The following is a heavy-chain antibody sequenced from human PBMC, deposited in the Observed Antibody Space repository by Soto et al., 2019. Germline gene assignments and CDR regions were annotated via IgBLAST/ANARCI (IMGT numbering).Heavy chain of an antibody. V-gene: IGHV2-5*01. Sequence: QITLKESGPTLVKPTQTLTLTCTFSGFSLSTSGVGVGWIRQPPGKALEWLALIYWNDDKRYSPSLKSRLTITKDTSKNQVVLTMTNMDPVDTATYYCAHSDRLWFGELFSRFDPWGQGTLVTVSS. CDR3: AHSDRLWFGELFSRFDP. CDR1: GFSLSTSGVG. J-gene: IGHJ5*02. CDR2: IYWNDDK. D-gene: IGHD3-10*01.